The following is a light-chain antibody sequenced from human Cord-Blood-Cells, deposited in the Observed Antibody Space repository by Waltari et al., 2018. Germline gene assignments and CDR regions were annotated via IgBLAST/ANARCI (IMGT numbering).Light chain of an antibody. J-gene: IGKJ1*01. CDR3: QQSYSTPRT. V-gene: IGKV1-39*01. Sequence: DIQMTQSPSSLSASVGDRVTITCRASQSISSYLNWYQQKPGKAPKLLIYAASSLQSGVPSRFSGRGPGTYFTLTISSLQPEDFATYYCQQSYSTPRTFGQGTKVEIK. CDR2: AAS. CDR1: QSISSY.